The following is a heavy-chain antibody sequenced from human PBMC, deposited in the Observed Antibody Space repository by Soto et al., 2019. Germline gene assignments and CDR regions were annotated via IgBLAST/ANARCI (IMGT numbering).Heavy chain of an antibody. CDR2: ISGGGDST. CDR1: GLTFSTYA. D-gene: IGHD6-13*01. CDR3: VNLTTYVSSWSKELSSYTWFDS. Sequence: LRLSSAASGLTFSTYAMSWVRQAPGKGLEWVSAISGGGDSTDYADSVKGRFTISRDNAENTLSLHMSSLRAEDTAVYFCVNLTTYVSSWSKELSSYTWFDSWGQGTRVTVS. V-gene: IGHV3-23*01. J-gene: IGHJ5*01.